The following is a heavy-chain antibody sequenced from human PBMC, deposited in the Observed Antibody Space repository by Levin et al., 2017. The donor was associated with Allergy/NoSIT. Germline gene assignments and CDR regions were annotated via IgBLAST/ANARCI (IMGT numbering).Heavy chain of an antibody. J-gene: IGHJ4*02. CDR3: ARELGSHYDFWSGYPYYFDY. CDR2: ISSSSSTI. Sequence: LSLTCAASGFTFSSYSMNWVRQAPGKGLEWVSYISSSSSTIYYADSVKGRFTISRDNAKNSLYLQMNSLRAEDTAVYYCARELGSHYDFWSGYPYYFDYWGQGTLVTVSS. V-gene: IGHV3-48*01. CDR1: GFTFSSYS. D-gene: IGHD3-3*01.